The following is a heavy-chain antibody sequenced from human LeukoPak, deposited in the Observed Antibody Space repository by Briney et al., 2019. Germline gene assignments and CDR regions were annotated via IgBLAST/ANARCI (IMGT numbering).Heavy chain of an antibody. V-gene: IGHV3-30*18. CDR2: ISYDGRNK. Sequence: GRSLRLSCAASGFTFSTYGMHWVRQAPGKGLEWVAVISYDGRNKYHADSVKGRLTISRDNSKNTLYLQMSSLRAEDTAVYFCAKDRSSGWTPSGVFDFWGQGTMITVSS. CDR3: AKDRSSGWTPSGVFDF. CDR1: GFTFSTYG. D-gene: IGHD6-19*01. J-gene: IGHJ3*01.